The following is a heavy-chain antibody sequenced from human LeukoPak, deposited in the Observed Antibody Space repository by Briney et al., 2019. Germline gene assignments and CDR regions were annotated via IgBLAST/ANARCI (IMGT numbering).Heavy chain of an antibody. CDR1: GGSISSSSYY. CDR3: ARQSMVRGVTDAFDI. D-gene: IGHD3-10*01. J-gene: IGHJ3*02. CDR2: IYYSGST. Sequence: SETLSLTCTVSGGSISSSSYYWGWIRQPPGKGLEWIGSIYYSGSTYYNPSLKSRVTISVDTSKNQFSLKLSSVTAADTAVYYCARQSMVRGVTDAFDIWGQGTMVTVSS. V-gene: IGHV4-39*01.